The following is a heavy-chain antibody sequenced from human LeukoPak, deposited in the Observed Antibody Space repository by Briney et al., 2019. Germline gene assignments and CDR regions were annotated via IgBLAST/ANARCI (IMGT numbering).Heavy chain of an antibody. D-gene: IGHD3-9*01. J-gene: IGHJ6*02. Sequence: GGSLRLSCAASGSTFSSYSMNWVRQAPGKGLEWVSSISSSSSYIYYAGSVKGRFTISRDNAKNSLYLQMNSLRAEDTAVYYCAREKGKVHYDILTGYFPDYYYYYGMDVWGQGTTVTVSS. CDR3: AREKGKVHYDILTGYFPDYYYYYGMDV. V-gene: IGHV3-21*01. CDR1: GSTFSSYS. CDR2: ISSSSSYI.